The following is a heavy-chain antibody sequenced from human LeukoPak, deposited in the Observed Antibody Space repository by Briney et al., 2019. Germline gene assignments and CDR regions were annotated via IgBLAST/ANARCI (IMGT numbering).Heavy chain of an antibody. J-gene: IGHJ4*02. CDR3: VRGRILYDFWSGYYLEGNYFDY. D-gene: IGHD3-3*01. Sequence: PSETLSLTCAVYGGSFSGYYWSWIRQPPGKGLEWIGEINHSGSTNYNPSLKSRVTISVDTSKNQFSLKLSSVTAADTAVYYCVRGRILYDFWSGYYLEGNYFDYWGQGTLVTVSS. CDR1: GGSFSGYY. V-gene: IGHV4-34*01. CDR2: INHSGST.